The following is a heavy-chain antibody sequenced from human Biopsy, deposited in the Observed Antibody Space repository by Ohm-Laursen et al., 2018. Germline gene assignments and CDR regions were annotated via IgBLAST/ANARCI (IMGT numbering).Heavy chain of an antibody. Sequence: SETLSLTCTVSGDFISSYYWSWIRQPPGKGLQWIGYVYCTGSTDYNPSLQSRVTISVDTSKNHFSPRLRSVTPADTAIYYCARDRGYYSDRTVPGYFDLWGRGTLVTVSS. D-gene: IGHD3-22*01. V-gene: IGHV4-59*01. J-gene: IGHJ2*01. CDR1: GDFISSYY. CDR2: VYCTGST. CDR3: ARDRGYYSDRTVPGYFDL.